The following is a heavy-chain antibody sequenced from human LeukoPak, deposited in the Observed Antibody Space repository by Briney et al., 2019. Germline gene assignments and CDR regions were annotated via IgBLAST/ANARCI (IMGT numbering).Heavy chain of an antibody. CDR2: ISGSGGST. CDR1: GFTFSSYA. V-gene: IGHV3-23*01. Sequence: PGGSLRLSCAASGFTFSSYAMSWVRQAPGKGLEWVSAISGSGGSTYYADSVKGRFTISRDNSKNTLYLQMNSLRAEDTAVYYCSISSPHYYGMDVWGQGTTVTVSS. CDR3: SISSPHYYGMDV. D-gene: IGHD2-2*01. J-gene: IGHJ6*02.